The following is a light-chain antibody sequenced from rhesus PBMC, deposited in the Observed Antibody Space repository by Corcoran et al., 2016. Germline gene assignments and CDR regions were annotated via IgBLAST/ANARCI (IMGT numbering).Light chain of an antibody. J-gene: IGKJ1*01. Sequence: DIQMTQSPSSLSASVGDRVTITCRASENVNNYLHWYQQKPGKAPKLLIYAASTLQSGVPSRFSGIGSGTDYTFTISSLQPEDVATYYCQHSYGTPWTFGQGTKVEIK. V-gene: IGKV1-74*01. CDR3: QHSYGTPWT. CDR2: AAS. CDR1: ENVNNY.